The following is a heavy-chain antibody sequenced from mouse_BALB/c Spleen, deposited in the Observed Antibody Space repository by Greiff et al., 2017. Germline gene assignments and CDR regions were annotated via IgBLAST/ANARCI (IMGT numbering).Heavy chain of an antibody. J-gene: IGHJ2*01. CDR1: GYTFTSYW. CDR3: ARSKGNVYFDY. V-gene: IGHV1-7*01. CDR2: INPSTGYT. D-gene: IGHD2-1*01. Sequence: QVQLQQSGAELAKPGASVKMSCKASGYTFTSYWMHWVKQRPGQGLEWIGYINPSTGYTEYNQKFKDKATLTADKSSSTAYMQLSSLTSEDSAVYYCARSKGNVYFDYWGQGTTLTVSS.